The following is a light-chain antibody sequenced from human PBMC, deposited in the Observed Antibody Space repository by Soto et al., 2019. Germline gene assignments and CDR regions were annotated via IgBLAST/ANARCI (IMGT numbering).Light chain of an antibody. CDR3: SSYAGSNTDVV. Sequence: QSALTQPPSASGSPGQSVTISCTGTSSDVGGYGYVSWYQQHPGKAPKLMIYEVTKRPSGVPDRFSGSKSGNTASLTVSGLQAEDAADYYCSSYAGSNTDVVFGGGTKVTVL. V-gene: IGLV2-8*01. CDR2: EVT. J-gene: IGLJ2*01. CDR1: SSDVGGYGY.